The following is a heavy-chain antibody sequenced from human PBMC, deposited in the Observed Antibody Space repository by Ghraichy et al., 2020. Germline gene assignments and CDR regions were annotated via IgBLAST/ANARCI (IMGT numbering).Heavy chain of an antibody. V-gene: IGHV3-53*01. J-gene: IGHJ4*02. D-gene: IGHD5-24*01. CDR1: GFTVSNNY. CDR3: TRDSNGMAKTPG. CDR2: IYSGGGT. Sequence: GGSLRLSCAASGFTVSNNYMSWVRQAPGKGLEWVSLIYSGGGTLYADSVKGRFTISRDSSKNTLYLQMNSLRAEDTAVYYCTRDSNGMAKTPGWGQGTLATVSS.